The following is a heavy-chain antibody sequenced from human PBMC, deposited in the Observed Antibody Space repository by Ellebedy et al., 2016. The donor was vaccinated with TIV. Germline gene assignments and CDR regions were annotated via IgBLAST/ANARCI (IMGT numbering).Heavy chain of an antibody. CDR3: AKGRSGSSLPRNWYLDF. CDR1: GFTFSYYA. Sequence: GESLKISCAASGFTFSYYALHWVRQAPGKGLERVAVILDDGTSEHYGDSVKGRFTISRDNSKNTLYMQMNSLRVEDTAVYYCAKGRSGSSLPRNWYLDFWGRGTLVTVSS. CDR2: ILDDGTSE. J-gene: IGHJ2*01. D-gene: IGHD6-13*01. V-gene: IGHV3-30-3*01.